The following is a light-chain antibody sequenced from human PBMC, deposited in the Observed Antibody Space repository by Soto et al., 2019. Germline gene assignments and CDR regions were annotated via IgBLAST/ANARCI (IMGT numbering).Light chain of an antibody. CDR1: QSVSSY. CDR3: QQRTDWPLT. J-gene: IGKJ4*01. V-gene: IGKV3-11*01. CDR2: DAS. Sequence: EIVLTQSPATLSLSPGERATLSCRASQSVSSYLAWYQQRPGQAPRLLIYDASNRATDTPARFSGSGSGTDFTLTISGLEPEDFAVYYCQQRTDWPLTFGGGTKVDIK.